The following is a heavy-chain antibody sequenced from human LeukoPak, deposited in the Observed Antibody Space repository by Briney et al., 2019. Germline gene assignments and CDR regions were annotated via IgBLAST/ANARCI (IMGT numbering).Heavy chain of an antibody. CDR2: IWYDGSNK. J-gene: IGHJ3*02. CDR3: ARSNYLPRFDAFDI. Sequence: GRSLRLSCAASGFTFSSYGMHWVRQAPGKGLEWVAVIWYDGSNKYYADSVKGRFTISRDNSKNALYLQMNSLRAEDTAVYYCARSNYLPRFDAFDIWGQGTMVTVSS. CDR1: GFTFSSYG. D-gene: IGHD4-11*01. V-gene: IGHV3-33*01.